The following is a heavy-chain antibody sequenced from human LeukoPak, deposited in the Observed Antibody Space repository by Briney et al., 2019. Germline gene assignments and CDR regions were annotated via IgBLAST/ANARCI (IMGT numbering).Heavy chain of an antibody. CDR1: GGSISSYY. D-gene: IGHD6-6*01. J-gene: IGHJ6*03. CDR3: ARDWGVSARPGYMDV. CDR2: IYYSGST. Sequence: SETLSLTCTVSGGSISSYYWGWIRHPPGKGLEWIGSIYYSGSTYYNPSLKSRVTISVDTSKNQFSLRLSPVTAADTAVYYCARDWGVSARPGYMDVWGKGATVTVSS. V-gene: IGHV4-39*07.